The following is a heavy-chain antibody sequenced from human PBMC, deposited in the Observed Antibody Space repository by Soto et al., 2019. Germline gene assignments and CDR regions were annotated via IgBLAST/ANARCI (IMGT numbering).Heavy chain of an antibody. D-gene: IGHD1-26*01. Sequence: QVQLQESGPGLVKPSDTLSLTCAVSGYSISSDDWWGWIRQPPGKGLEWIGYIYYSGTTYYNPSLKSRVTMSVDTSKNQFSLKLTSVTAVDTAVYYCARREIQGPIDYRGQGTLVTVSS. CDR3: ARREIQGPIDY. CDR1: GYSISSDDW. V-gene: IGHV4-28*01. J-gene: IGHJ4*02. CDR2: IYYSGTT.